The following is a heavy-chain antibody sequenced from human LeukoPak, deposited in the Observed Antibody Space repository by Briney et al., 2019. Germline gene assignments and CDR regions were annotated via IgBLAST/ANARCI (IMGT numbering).Heavy chain of an antibody. CDR2: ISVSGSSI. D-gene: IGHD3-22*01. V-gene: IGHV3-48*03. CDR1: GFTFSSYE. Sequence: PGGSLRLSCAASGFTFSSYEMNWVRQAPGKGLEWVSYISVSGSSIYYADSVKGRFTISRDNAKNSLYLQMNSLRAEDTAVYYCARDLLDSSGYHIRPIDYWGQGTLVTVSS. CDR3: ARDLLDSSGYHIRPIDY. J-gene: IGHJ4*02.